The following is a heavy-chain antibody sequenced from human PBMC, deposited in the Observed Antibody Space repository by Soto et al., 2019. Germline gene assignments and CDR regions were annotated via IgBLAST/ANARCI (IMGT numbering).Heavy chain of an antibody. Sequence: EVQLLESGGGLVQPGGSLRLSCAASGFTFSSYAMSWVRQAPGKGLEWVSAISGSGGSTYYADSVKGRFTISRDNSKNTLYLQMNGLRAEDTAVYYCAKEIVDSATENNWVDPWGQGTLVTVSS. J-gene: IGHJ5*02. CDR3: AKEIVDSATENNWVDP. CDR2: ISGSGGST. V-gene: IGHV3-23*01. D-gene: IGHD5-18*01. CDR1: GFTFSSYA.